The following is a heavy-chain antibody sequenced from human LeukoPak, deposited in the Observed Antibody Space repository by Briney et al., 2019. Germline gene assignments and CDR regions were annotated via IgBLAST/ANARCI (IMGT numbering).Heavy chain of an antibody. CDR1: GGSFSGYY. CDR2: INHSGST. CDR3: ARSRFGVAKSGMDV. V-gene: IGHV4-34*01. J-gene: IGHJ6*04. Sequence: SETLSLTCAVYGGSFSGYYWSWIRQPPGKGLEWIGEINHSGSTNYNPSLKSRVTISVDTSKNQFSLKLSSVTAADTAVSYCARSRFGVAKSGMDVWGKGTTVTVSS. D-gene: IGHD3-3*01.